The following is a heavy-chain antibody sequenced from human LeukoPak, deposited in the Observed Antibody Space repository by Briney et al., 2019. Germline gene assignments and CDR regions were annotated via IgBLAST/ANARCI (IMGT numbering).Heavy chain of an antibody. CDR1: GFTFSSYG. J-gene: IGHJ4*02. CDR3: AKAYYPTPYYFDY. V-gene: IGHV3-30*02. CDR2: IRYDGSNK. Sequence: PGGPLRLSCAASGFTFSSYGMHWVRQAPGKGLEWVAFIRYDGSNKYYADSVKGRFTISRDNSKNTLYLQMNSLRAEDTAVYYCAKAYYPTPYYFDYWGQGTLVTVSS. D-gene: IGHD3-22*01.